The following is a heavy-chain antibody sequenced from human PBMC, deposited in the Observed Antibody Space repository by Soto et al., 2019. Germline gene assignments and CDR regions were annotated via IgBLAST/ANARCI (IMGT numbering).Heavy chain of an antibody. J-gene: IGHJ4*02. CDR2: IYHDGRT. CDR3: AKDRPAAVGDS. D-gene: IGHD3-16*01. CDR1: GVSVSSDEW. V-gene: IGHV4-4*02. Sequence: QVQLQESGPGLVKPSGTLSLTCAVSGVSVSSDEWWSWVRQPPGKGLEWIGEIYHDGRTNYNPSLKNRVTMSLDRSKNQFSLELTSMTAADTSVYYCAKDRPAAVGDSWGQGTLVTVSS.